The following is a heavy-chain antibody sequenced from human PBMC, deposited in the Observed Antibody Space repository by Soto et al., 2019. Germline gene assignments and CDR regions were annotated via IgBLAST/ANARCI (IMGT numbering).Heavy chain of an antibody. CDR3: ARSVVGAQSPTDF. CDR1: GISITRGGAD. CDR2: IYYTGET. D-gene: IGHD2-15*01. V-gene: IGHV4-31*03. J-gene: IGHJ4*02. Sequence: SETLAIGCTVSGISITRGGADWGWIRQFPGKGLEWIGSIYYTGETFFNPSLESRLSISADTSKNQFSLELTSVTAADTAVYYCARSVVGAQSPTDFWGRGILLTVSS.